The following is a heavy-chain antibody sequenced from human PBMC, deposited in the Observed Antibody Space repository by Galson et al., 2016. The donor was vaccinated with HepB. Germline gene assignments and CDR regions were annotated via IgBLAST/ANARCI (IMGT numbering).Heavy chain of an antibody. V-gene: IGHV1-46*01. D-gene: IGHD6-19*01. J-gene: IGHJ6*02. CDR3: ARDSSDWSLPSGLYGMDV. CDR1: GYTFSSHY. CDR2: INTSSGRT. Sequence: SVKVSCKASGYTFSSHYMHWVRQAPGEGLEWMGVINTSSGRTNNAQRFQGRVSMTRDTSTNTVYMELTSLRAEDTAIYYCARDSSDWSLPSGLYGMDVWGPGTTVAGSS.